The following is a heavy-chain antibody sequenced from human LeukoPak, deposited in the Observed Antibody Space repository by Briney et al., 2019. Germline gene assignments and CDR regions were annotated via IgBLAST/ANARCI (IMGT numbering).Heavy chain of an antibody. J-gene: IGHJ4*02. CDR2: IYSAGTT. CDR1: GGSINSYY. V-gene: IGHV3-66*01. D-gene: IGHD3-22*01. CDR3: ARARLNYYDSSGYGY. Sequence: ETLSLTCTVSGGSINSYYWSWIRQAPGKGLEWVSVIYSAGTTYYADSVKGRFTISRDNSKNTVYLQMNSLRAEDTAVYYCARARLNYYDSSGYGYWGQGTLVTVSS.